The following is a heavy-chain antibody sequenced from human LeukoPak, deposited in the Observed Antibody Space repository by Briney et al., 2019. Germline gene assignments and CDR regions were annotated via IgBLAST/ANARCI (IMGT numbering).Heavy chain of an antibody. V-gene: IGHV1-46*01. CDR2: INPSGGST. CDR1: GYTFTSYY. CDR3: ARAQDDYYDSSGCHDDAFDI. D-gene: IGHD3-22*01. Sequence: GASVKVSCKASGYTFTSYYMHWVRQAPGQGLEWMGIINPSGGSTSYAQKFQGRVTMTRDTSTSTVYMELSSLRSEDTAVYYCARAQDDYYDSSGCHDDAFDIWGQGTMVTVSS. J-gene: IGHJ3*02.